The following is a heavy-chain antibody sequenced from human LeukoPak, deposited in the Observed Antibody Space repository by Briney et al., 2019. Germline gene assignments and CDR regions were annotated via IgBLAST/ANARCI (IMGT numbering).Heavy chain of an antibody. Sequence: PGGSLRLSCAASGFTFSSYEMNWVRQAPGRGLEWVSFISRSGTTIYYADSVKGRFTISRDSAKNSLYLQMNSLTAEDTALYFCARGPIVTSPYWYFDLWGRGTLVTVSS. CDR3: ARGPIVTSPYWYFDL. J-gene: IGHJ2*01. D-gene: IGHD5-18*01. CDR1: GFTFSSYE. CDR2: ISRSGTTI. V-gene: IGHV3-48*03.